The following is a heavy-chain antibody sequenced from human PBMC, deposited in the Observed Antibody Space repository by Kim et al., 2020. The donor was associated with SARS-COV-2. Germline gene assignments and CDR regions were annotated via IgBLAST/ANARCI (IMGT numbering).Heavy chain of an antibody. CDR1: GGSISSYY. D-gene: IGHD6-13*01. CDR3: ARGYSSCWYSFGP. J-gene: IGHJ5*02. CDR2: IYYSGST. Sequence: SETLSLTCTVSGGSISSYYWSWIRQPPGKGLEWIGYIYYSGSTNYNPSLKSRVTISVDTSKNQFSLKLSSVTAADTAVYYCARGYSSCWYSFGPWGQGTLVTVSS. V-gene: IGHV4-59*01.